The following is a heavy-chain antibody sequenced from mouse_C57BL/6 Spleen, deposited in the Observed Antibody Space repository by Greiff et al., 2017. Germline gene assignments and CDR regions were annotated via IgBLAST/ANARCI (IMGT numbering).Heavy chain of an antibody. J-gene: IGHJ2*01. CDR1: GYTFTSYW. Sequence: VQLQQPGAELVKPGASVKLSCKASGYTFTSYWMQWVKQRPGQGLEWIGEIDPSDSYTNYNQKFKGKATLTVDTSSSTAYMQLSSLTSEDSAVYYSARRISTVGGYLDYWGQGTTLTVSS. CDR3: ARRISTVGGYLDY. CDR2: IDPSDSYT. D-gene: IGHD1-1*01. V-gene: IGHV1-50*01.